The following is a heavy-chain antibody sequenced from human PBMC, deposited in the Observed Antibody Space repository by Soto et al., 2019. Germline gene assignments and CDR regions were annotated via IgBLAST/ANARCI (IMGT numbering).Heavy chain of an antibody. V-gene: IGHV1-3*01. Sequence: ASVKVSCKASGYTFTSYAMHWVRQAPGQRLEWMGWINAGNGNTKYSQKFQGRVTITRDTSASTAYMELSSLRSEDTAVYYCARERVIKSWFDPWGQGNLVTVSS. D-gene: IGHD3-3*01. CDR3: ARERVIKSWFDP. CDR2: INAGNGNT. CDR1: GYTFTSYA. J-gene: IGHJ5*02.